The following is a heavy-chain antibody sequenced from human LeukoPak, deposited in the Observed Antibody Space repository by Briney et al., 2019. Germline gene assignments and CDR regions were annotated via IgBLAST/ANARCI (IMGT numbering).Heavy chain of an antibody. CDR3: ARAPHDSWGLPAAHNWFDP. D-gene: IGHD2-2*01. Sequence: ASVKVSCTASGYTFTSYAMHWVRQAPGQRLEWMGWINAGNGNTKYSQKFQGRVTITRDTSASTAYMELSSLRSEDTAVYYRARAPHDSWGLPAAHNWFDPWGQGTLVAVSS. V-gene: IGHV1-3*01. J-gene: IGHJ5*02. CDR2: INAGNGNT. CDR1: GYTFTSYA.